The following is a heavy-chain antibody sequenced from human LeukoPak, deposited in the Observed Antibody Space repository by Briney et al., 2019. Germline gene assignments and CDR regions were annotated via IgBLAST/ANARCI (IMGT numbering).Heavy chain of an antibody. V-gene: IGHV3-23*01. CDR1: GFTFSNYV. CDR3: AKDLAYSSSWQPFDY. CDR2: ISGSDDNT. J-gene: IGHJ4*02. Sequence: GGSLRLSCVASGFTFSNYVMNWVRQAPGKGLEWVSAISGSDDNTYYADSVKGRFTISRDNSKNTLYLQMSSLRAEDTAVYYCAKDLAYSSSWQPFDYWGQGTLVTVSS. D-gene: IGHD6-13*01.